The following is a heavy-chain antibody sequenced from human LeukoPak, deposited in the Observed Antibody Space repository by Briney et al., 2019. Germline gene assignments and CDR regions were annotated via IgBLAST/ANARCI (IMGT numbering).Heavy chain of an antibody. CDR3: SRTRRGQIGWTNDY. CDR1: GFSLATSGVG. CDR2: IYWDDDK. J-gene: IGHJ4*02. V-gene: IGHV2-5*02. Sequence: ESGPTLVKPTQTLTLTCTFSGFSLATSGVGVGWIRQPPGKALEWLALIYWDDDKRYSPSLKSRATITKDTSKNQVVLTMTNMDPVDTATYYCSRTRRGQIGWTNDYWGQGTLVTVSS. D-gene: IGHD6-19*01.